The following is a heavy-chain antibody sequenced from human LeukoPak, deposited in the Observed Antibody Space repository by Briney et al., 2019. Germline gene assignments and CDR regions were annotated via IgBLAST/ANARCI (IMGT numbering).Heavy chain of an antibody. CDR1: GFTFSSYA. Sequence: GGSLRLSCAASGFTFSSYAMTWARQAPGKGLEWVSTISDSGGGTYYADSVKGRFTISRDNSKNTLYLQMNSLRAEDTAVYYCDGADFWGQGTLVTVSS. CDR3: DGADF. J-gene: IGHJ4*02. V-gene: IGHV3-23*01. CDR2: ISDSGGGT.